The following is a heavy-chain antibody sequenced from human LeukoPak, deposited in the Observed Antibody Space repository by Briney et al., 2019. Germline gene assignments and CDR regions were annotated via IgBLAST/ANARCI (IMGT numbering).Heavy chain of an antibody. Sequence: PGGSLRLSCAASGFTFSSYGMHWVRQAPGKGLEWVAFIRYDGSNKYYADSVKGRFTISRDNSKNTLYLQMNSLRAEDTAVYYCAKGGNERLRFLGWLSGYWGQGTLVTVSS. V-gene: IGHV3-30*02. D-gene: IGHD3-3*01. J-gene: IGHJ4*02. CDR2: IRYDGSNK. CDR3: AKGGNERLRFLGWLSGY. CDR1: GFTFSSYG.